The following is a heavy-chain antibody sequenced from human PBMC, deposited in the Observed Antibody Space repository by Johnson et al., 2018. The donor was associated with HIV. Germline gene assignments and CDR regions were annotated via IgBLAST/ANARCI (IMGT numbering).Heavy chain of an antibody. V-gene: IGHV3-30-3*01. J-gene: IGHJ3*02. Sequence: VQLVESGGGLVKPGGSLRLSCVASGFTFKDHYMSWIRQAPGKGLEWVAVISYDGSNKYYADSVKGRFTISRDNSKNTLYLQMNSLRAEDTAVYYCASTSSGWFYAFDIWGQGTMVTVSS. CDR3: ASTSSGWFYAFDI. CDR1: GFTFKDHY. CDR2: ISYDGSNK. D-gene: IGHD6-19*01.